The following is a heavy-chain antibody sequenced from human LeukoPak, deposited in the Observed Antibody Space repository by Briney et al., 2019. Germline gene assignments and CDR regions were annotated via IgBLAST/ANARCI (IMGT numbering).Heavy chain of an antibody. CDR1: GFTFSSYW. D-gene: IGHD3-10*01. CDR3: ARGGTWYYYGSGSYHSNNWFDP. CDR2: IKQDGSEK. V-gene: IGHV3-7*03. J-gene: IGHJ5*02. Sequence: GGSLRLSCAASGFTFSSYWMSWVRQAPGKGLEWVANIKQDGSEKYYVDSVKGRFTISRDNAKNSLYLQMNSLRAEDTAVYYCARGGTWYYYGSGSYHSNNWFDPWGQGTLVTVSS.